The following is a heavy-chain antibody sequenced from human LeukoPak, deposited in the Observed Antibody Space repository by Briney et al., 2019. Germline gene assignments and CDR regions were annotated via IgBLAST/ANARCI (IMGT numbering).Heavy chain of an antibody. CDR3: VRDFSTVTTAYLHH. D-gene: IGHD4-17*01. Sequence: PGGSLRLSCAASGFTFSSYSMSWVRQAPGKGLEWVSSISSSSRHIYYADSVKGRFTIFRDDAKNSLFLQMGSLRVEDTAMYYCVRDFSTVTTAYLHHWGQGTLLTVSS. J-gene: IGHJ1*01. CDR2: ISSSSRHI. CDR1: GFTFSSYS. V-gene: IGHV3-21*04.